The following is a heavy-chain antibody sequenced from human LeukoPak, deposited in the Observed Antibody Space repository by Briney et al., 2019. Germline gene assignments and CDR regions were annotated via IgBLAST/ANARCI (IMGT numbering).Heavy chain of an antibody. Sequence: GGSLRLSCAASEFTFSTYGMTWVRQAPGKGLEWVADIKQDGSEKYYVDSVKGRFTISRQNAKNSLFLQMNSLRAEDTAMYYCASRSTVVTWDAFDIWGQGTMVTVSS. V-gene: IGHV3-7*03. J-gene: IGHJ3*02. CDR2: IKQDGSEK. CDR1: EFTFSTYG. CDR3: ASRSTVVTWDAFDI. D-gene: IGHD4-23*01.